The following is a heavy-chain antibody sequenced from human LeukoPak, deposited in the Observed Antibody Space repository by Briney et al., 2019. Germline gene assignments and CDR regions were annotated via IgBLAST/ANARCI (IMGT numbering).Heavy chain of an antibody. D-gene: IGHD3-10*01. J-gene: IGHJ5*02. CDR2: IRYDAFTQ. CDR3: VTTMVRGVINEWFDP. Sequence: GGSLRLSCAASGFSFSTHGMHWVRQAPGKGLEWVAFIRYDAFTQYYVESVKGRFTISRDNAKNSLYLQMNSLRAEDTAVYYCVTTMVRGVINEWFDPWGQGTLVTVSS. V-gene: IGHV3-30*02. CDR1: GFSFSTHG.